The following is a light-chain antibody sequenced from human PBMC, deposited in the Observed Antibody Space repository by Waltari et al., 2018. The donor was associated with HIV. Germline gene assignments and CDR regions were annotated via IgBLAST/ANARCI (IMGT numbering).Light chain of an antibody. Sequence: DIVMTKSPDSLAVSLGERATIHCQSSQSLLYSSHNKNYVVWYQQKPGQSPKLLVYWASTREFGVAERFSGSGAGTDFTLTISSLQAEDVAVYYCQQYHSGQTFGQGTKVEIK. CDR2: WAS. J-gene: IGKJ1*01. CDR1: QSLLYSSHNKNY. CDR3: QQYHSGQT. V-gene: IGKV4-1*01.